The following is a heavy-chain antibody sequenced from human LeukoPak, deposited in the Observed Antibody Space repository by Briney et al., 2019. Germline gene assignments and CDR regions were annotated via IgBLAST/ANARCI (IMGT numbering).Heavy chain of an antibody. J-gene: IGHJ4*02. CDR1: GFTFTGYY. V-gene: IGHV1-2*02. Sequence: ASVTVSCKASGFTFTGYYMHWVRQAPGQGLEWMGWINPNSGGTNYAQKFQGRVTMTRDTSISTAYMELSRLRSDDTAVYYCARVDTAMVIDSYDYWGQGTLVTVSS. D-gene: IGHD5-18*01. CDR2: INPNSGGT. CDR3: ARVDTAMVIDSYDY.